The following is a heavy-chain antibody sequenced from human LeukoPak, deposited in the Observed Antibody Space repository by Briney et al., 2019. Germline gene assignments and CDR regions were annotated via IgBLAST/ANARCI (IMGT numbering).Heavy chain of an antibody. V-gene: IGHV3-33*01. D-gene: IGHD5-18*01. CDR2: IWYDGSNK. CDR3: ARDLLSYGLLDF. CDR1: GFTFSSYG. J-gene: IGHJ4*02. Sequence: SGGSLRLSCAASGFTFSSYGMHWVRQAPGKGLEWVAVIWYDGSNKYYADSVKGRFTISRENSKNTLYVQMNSLRAEDTAVLHCARDLLSYGLLDFWGQGTLVTGSS.